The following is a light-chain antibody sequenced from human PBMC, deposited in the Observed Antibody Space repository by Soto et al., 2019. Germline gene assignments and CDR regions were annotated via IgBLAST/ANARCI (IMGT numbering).Light chain of an antibody. CDR1: SSDIGGYDS. J-gene: IGLJ1*01. V-gene: IGLV2-8*01. Sequence: QSALTQSPSASGSPGQSVTISCTGTSSDIGGYDSVSWYQQHPGKAPKVMIYDVSERPSGVPDRFSGSKSGNTASLTVSALQAEDEADYYCSSYTDRNNLVFGTGTKVTVL. CDR2: DVS. CDR3: SSYTDRNNLV.